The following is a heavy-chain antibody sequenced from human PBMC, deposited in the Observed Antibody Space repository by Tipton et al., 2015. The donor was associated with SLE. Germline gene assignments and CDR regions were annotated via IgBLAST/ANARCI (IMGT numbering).Heavy chain of an antibody. Sequence: TLSLTCTVSGGSISSSSYYWGWIRQPPGKGLEWIGSIYYSGSTYYNPSLKSRVTISVDTSKNQFSLKLSSVTAADTAVYYCASLYSSGWYFDYWGQGTLVTVSS. D-gene: IGHD6-19*01. CDR3: ASLYSSGWYFDY. CDR2: IYYSGST. CDR1: GGSISSSSYY. V-gene: IGHV4-39*01. J-gene: IGHJ4*02.